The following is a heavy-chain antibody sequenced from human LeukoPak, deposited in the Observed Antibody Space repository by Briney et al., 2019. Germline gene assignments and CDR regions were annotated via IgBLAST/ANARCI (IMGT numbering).Heavy chain of an antibody. CDR1: GFTFSNAW. V-gene: IGHV3-15*01. CDR2: TKSKTDGGTT. D-gene: IGHD2-15*01. CDR3: TTAACSGGSCYDY. J-gene: IGHJ4*02. Sequence: GGSLRLSCAASGFTFSNAWMSWVRQAPGKGLEWVGRTKSKTDGGTTDYAAPVKGRFTISRDDSKNTLYLQMNSLKTEDTAVYYCTTAACSGGSCYDYWGQGTLVTVSS.